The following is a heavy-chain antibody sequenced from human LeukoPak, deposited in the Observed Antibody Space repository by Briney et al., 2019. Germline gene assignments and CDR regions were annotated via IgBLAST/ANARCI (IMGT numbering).Heavy chain of an antibody. D-gene: IGHD5-18*01. Sequence: SETLSLTCTVSGGSISSYYWSWIRQPPGKGLEWIGYIYYSGSTNYNPSLKSRVTISVDTSKNQFSLKLSSVTAADTAVYYCARDKSGDSYGFYYRGQGTLVTVSS. CDR3: ARDKSGDSYGFYY. CDR1: GGSISSYY. CDR2: IYYSGST. J-gene: IGHJ4*02. V-gene: IGHV4-59*01.